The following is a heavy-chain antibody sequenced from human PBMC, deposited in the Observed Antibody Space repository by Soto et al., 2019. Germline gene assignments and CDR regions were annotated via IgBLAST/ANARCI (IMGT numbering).Heavy chain of an antibody. J-gene: IGHJ4*02. CDR1: GGSIYRSGYY. V-gene: IGHV4-39*01. CDR3: GKVLVGATGHTDSDS. CDR2: IDYNGVT. D-gene: IGHD2-15*01. Sequence: QVQLQESGPGLVKPSETLSLTCTVSGGSIYRSGYYWGWICQPPGRGLEWIGNIDYNGVTYSNPSLKSRVTISRDTSKNQFSLKLTSVTAADTALYYCGKVLVGATGHTDSDSWGPGTLVAVSS.